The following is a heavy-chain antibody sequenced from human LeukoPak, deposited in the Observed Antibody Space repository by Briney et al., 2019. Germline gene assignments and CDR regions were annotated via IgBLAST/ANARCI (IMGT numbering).Heavy chain of an antibody. J-gene: IGHJ4*02. V-gene: IGHV3-23*01. Sequence: PGGSLRLSCAASGFTLSNYVMRWVRQAPGKGLEWVSTISGSGGSTNYADSVKGRFTISRDISENTLYLQMNSLRAEDTAVYYCAKATGYRFDYWGQGTLVTVSS. CDR2: ISGSGGST. CDR3: AKATGYRFDY. CDR1: GFTLSNYV. D-gene: IGHD5-12*01.